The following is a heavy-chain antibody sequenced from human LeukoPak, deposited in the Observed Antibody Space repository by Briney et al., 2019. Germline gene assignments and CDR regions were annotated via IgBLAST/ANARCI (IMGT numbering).Heavy chain of an antibody. Sequence: TGGSLRLSCAASGFSFSSYWMHWVRQVPGEGLVWVSRINSDGSSTSYADSVKGRFTTSRDNAKNTLYLQMNSLRAEDTAVYYCARGRGGWSSDYWGQGALVTVSS. V-gene: IGHV3-74*01. CDR3: ARGRGGWSSDY. J-gene: IGHJ4*02. CDR2: INSDGSST. D-gene: IGHD1-26*01. CDR1: GFSFSSYW.